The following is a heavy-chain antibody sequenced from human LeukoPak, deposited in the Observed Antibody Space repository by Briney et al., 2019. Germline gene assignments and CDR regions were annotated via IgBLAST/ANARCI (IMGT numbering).Heavy chain of an antibody. D-gene: IGHD5-24*01. CDR1: GASLTSDNYY. V-gene: IGHV4-39*07. CDR3: ARVGGYNSPLDY. J-gene: IGHJ4*02. Sequence: SETLSLTCTVSGASLTSDNYYWGWMRQTPGKGLDWIGSIYDSESTNYNPSLKSRVAISLDTSKNQVSLRLTSVTAADTAVYYCARVGGYNSPLDYWGQGTLVTVSS. CDR2: IYDSEST.